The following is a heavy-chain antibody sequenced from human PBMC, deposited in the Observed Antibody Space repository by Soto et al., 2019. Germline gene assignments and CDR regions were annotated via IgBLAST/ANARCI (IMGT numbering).Heavy chain of an antibody. D-gene: IGHD2-15*01. Sequence: QVQLVQSGAEVKKPGSSVKVSCKASGGTFSSYAISWVRQAPGQGLEWMGGIIPIFGTANYAQKCQGRVTITADESTSTAYMELSSLRSEDTAVYYCARGDIVVVVAATPYYYYYGMDVWGQGTTVTVSS. CDR2: IIPIFGTA. J-gene: IGHJ6*02. CDR3: ARGDIVVVVAATPYYYYYGMDV. CDR1: GGTFSSYA. V-gene: IGHV1-69*01.